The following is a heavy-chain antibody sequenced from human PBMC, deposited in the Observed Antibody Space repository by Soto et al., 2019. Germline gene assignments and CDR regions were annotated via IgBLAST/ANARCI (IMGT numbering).Heavy chain of an antibody. D-gene: IGHD4-4*01. CDR3: ARDRGPWTTVTTDYYYYMDV. Sequence: AASVKVSCKASGGTFSSYTISWVRQAPGQGLEWMGRIIPILGIANYAQKFQGRVTITADKSTSTAYMELSSLRSEDTAVYYCARDRGPWTTVTTDYYYYMDVWGKGTTVTVSS. J-gene: IGHJ6*03. V-gene: IGHV1-69*04. CDR1: GGTFSSYT. CDR2: IIPILGIA.